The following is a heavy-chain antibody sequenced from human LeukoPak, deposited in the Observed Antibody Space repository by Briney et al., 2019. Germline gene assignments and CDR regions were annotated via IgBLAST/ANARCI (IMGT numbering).Heavy chain of an antibody. D-gene: IGHD2-2*01. J-gene: IGHJ6*02. V-gene: IGHV4-59*01. CDR1: GGSISSYY. Sequence: PSETLSLTCTVSGGSISSYYWSWIRQPPGKGLEWIGYIYYSGSTNYNPSLKSRVTISVDTSKNQFSLKLSSVTAADTAVYYCARAVPAPPYYYYYGMDVWGQGTTVTVSS. CDR3: ARAVPAPPYYYYYGMDV. CDR2: IYYSGST.